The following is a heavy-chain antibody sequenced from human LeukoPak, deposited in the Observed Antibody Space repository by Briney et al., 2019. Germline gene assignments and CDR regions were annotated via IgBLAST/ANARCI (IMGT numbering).Heavy chain of an antibody. CDR3: AKPQQNYDSSGYYRFDFDY. J-gene: IGHJ4*02. CDR1: GFTFSSYG. V-gene: IGHV3-23*01. CDR2: ISGSGGST. Sequence: GGSLRLSCAASGFTFSSYGMSWVRQAPGKGLEWVSAISGSGGSTYYADSVKGRFTISRDNSKNTLYLQMNSLRAEDTAVYYCAKPQQNYDSSGYYRFDFDYWGQGTLVTVSS. D-gene: IGHD3-22*01.